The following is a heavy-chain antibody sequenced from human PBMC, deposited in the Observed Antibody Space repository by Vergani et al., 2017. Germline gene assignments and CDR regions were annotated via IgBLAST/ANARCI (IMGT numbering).Heavy chain of an antibody. D-gene: IGHD2-15*01. CDR1: GGSFSGYY. Sequence: QVQLQQWGAGLLKPSETLSLTCAVYGGSFSGYYWSWIRQPPGKGLEWSGEINHSGSTNYNPSLKSRVTISVDTSKNQFSRKLSSVTAADTAVYYCARGLTVVVVAATRGMDVWGQGTTVTVSS. CDR2: INHSGST. CDR3: ARGLTVVVVAATRGMDV. J-gene: IGHJ6*02. V-gene: IGHV4-34*01.